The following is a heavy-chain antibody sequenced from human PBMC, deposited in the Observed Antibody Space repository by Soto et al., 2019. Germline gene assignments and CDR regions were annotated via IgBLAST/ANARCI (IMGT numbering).Heavy chain of an antibody. CDR2: IIPSDGST. V-gene: IGHV1-46*01. J-gene: IGHJ4*02. CDR3: ARGGPELATIGSFDY. D-gene: IGHD5-12*01. Sequence: QVQVVQSGAEVKKPGASVKVSCKASGYTFTNYYMHWVRQAPGQGLEWVGRIIPSDGSTHYAQKFQGRVIMTRDTFTSTVYMDLNSLRSEASAVYYCARGGPELATIGSFDYWGQGTLVTVSS. CDR1: GYTFTNYY.